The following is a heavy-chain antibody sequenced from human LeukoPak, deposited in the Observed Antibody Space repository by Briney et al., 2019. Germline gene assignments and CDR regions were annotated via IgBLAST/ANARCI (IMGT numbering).Heavy chain of an antibody. Sequence: GGSLRLPCAASGFSFSPTWMLWVRHPPGQGLVWVARITSYGTSISYAESLKGRFTISRDNAKNTLYLQMNSLRVDDMAIYYCARDWYHAIDYWGQGTLVTVSS. V-gene: IGHV3-74*03. CDR2: ITSYGTSI. D-gene: IGHD2-2*01. CDR3: ARDWYHAIDY. CDR1: GFSFSPTW. J-gene: IGHJ4*02.